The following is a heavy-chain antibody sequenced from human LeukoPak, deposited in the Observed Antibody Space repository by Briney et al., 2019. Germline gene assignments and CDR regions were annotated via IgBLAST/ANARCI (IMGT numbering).Heavy chain of an antibody. CDR1: GGSISSSSYY. CDR3: ARDEGDGSYFDN. D-gene: IGHD2-15*01. J-gene: IGHJ4*02. CDR2: IYYSGST. V-gene: IGHV4-39*07. Sequence: SETLSLTCTVSGGSISSSSYYWGWIRQPPGKGLEWIGSIYYSGSTNYNPSLKGRVTISVDTSKNQFSLKLSSVTAADTAVYYCARDEGDGSYFDNWGQGTLVTVSS.